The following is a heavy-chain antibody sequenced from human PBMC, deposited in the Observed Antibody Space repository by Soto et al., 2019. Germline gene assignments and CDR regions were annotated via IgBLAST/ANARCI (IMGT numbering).Heavy chain of an antibody. Sequence: GGSLRLSCAASGFSFSVYAMNWVRQVPGKGLEWVSAISRSSESTYYAESVRGRFTISRDNSINALYLHMRSLRPEDTAVYYCAHPRGYGVFDAVDIWGQGTMVTVS. V-gene: IGHV3-23*01. J-gene: IGHJ3*02. D-gene: IGHD4-17*01. CDR2: ISRSSEST. CDR1: GFSFSVYA. CDR3: AHPRGYGVFDAVDI.